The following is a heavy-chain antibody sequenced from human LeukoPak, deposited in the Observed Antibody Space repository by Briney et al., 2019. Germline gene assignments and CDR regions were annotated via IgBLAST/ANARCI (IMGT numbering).Heavy chain of an antibody. V-gene: IGHV5-51*01. D-gene: IGHD3-10*01. CDR1: GYSFMNNW. CDR2: IYAGDSDT. Sequence: GESLKISCKGSGYSFMNNWIGWVRQMPGKGLEWMGIIYAGDSDTRYRPSVQGQVTIWAVKSISTALLQWSSMRASATANYCCAKFHYYCGSGIFDAFDIWGLGTMVTVSS. J-gene: IGHJ3*02. CDR3: AKFHYYCGSGIFDAFDI.